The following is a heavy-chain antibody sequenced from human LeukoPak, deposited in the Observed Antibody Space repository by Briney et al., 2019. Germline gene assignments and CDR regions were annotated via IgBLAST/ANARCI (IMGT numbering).Heavy chain of an antibody. V-gene: IGHV4-61*01. D-gene: IGHD7-27*01. CDR1: GGSISSGSYY. Sequence: ETSETLSLTCTVSGGSISSGSYYWSWIRQSPGKGLEWIGYIYYTETSYNPSLKSRVTISADTSKNQFSLKLYSVTAADTAVYYCATRKLGNDYWGQGTLVTVSS. CDR2: IYYTET. CDR3: ATRKLGNDY. J-gene: IGHJ4*02.